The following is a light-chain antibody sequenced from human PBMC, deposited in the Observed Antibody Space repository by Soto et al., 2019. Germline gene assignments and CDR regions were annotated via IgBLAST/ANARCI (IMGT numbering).Light chain of an antibody. CDR3: TAYRSSSTVV. J-gene: IGLJ2*01. CDR1: SSDVGGYNY. V-gene: IGLV2-14*03. CDR2: DVS. Sequence: QSALTQPASVSGSPRQSITIPCTGTSSDVGGYNYVSWYQQHTVKAPKLMLYDVSNRPSAVSNRFAGSKSGNTASLTISGLQAGDGADYYRTAYRSSSTVVFGGGTKVTVL.